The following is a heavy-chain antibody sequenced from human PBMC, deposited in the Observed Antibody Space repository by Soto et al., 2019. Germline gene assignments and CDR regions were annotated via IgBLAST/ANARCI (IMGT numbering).Heavy chain of an antibody. CDR1: GFTFSDYY. Sequence: PGGSLRLSCAASGFTFSDYYMSWIRQAPGKGLEWVSYISSSGSTIYYADSVKGRFTISRDNAKNSLYLQMNSLRAEDTAVYYCARDGDYDFWSGYPTHMDVWGQGTTVTVSS. CDR2: ISSSGSTI. V-gene: IGHV3-11*01. J-gene: IGHJ6*02. CDR3: ARDGDYDFWSGYPTHMDV. D-gene: IGHD3-3*01.